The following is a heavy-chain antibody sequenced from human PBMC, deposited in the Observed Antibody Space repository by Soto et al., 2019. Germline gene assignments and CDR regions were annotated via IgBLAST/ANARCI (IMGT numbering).Heavy chain of an antibody. J-gene: IGHJ6*02. CDR2: INPDGSDI. Sequence: GGSLRLSCAASGFTFSSYDMNWVRQAPGKGLEWVSYINPDGSDIFYEESVKGRFTISRDNAKNSLYLQMNSLSAEDTAVYYCAREGFYYYYGMDVWGQGTTVTVSS. CDR3: AREGFYYYYGMDV. V-gene: IGHV3-21*05. CDR1: GFTFSSYD.